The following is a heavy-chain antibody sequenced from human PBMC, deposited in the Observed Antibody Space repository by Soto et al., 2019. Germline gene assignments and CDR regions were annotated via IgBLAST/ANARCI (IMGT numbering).Heavy chain of an antibody. CDR3: AKERMEQYQLLPFFDY. D-gene: IGHD2-2*01. V-gene: IGHV3-30*18. Sequence: GGSLRLSCAASGFSFSSYGMHWLRQAAGKGLEWVAVISYDGSNKYYADSVRGRFTISRDNSKNTLYLQMNSPRPEDTAVFYCAKERMEQYQLLPFFDYWGQGTLVTVSS. J-gene: IGHJ4*02. CDR1: GFSFSSYG. CDR2: ISYDGSNK.